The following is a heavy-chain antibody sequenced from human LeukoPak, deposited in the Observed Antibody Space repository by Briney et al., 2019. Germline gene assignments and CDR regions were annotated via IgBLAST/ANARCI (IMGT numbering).Heavy chain of an antibody. Sequence: GGSLRLSCAASGFTFSSYGMHWVRQAPGMGLEWVAVISYDGSNKYYADSVKGRFTISRDNSKNTLYLQMNSLRAEDTAVYYCAKDLTIPASGYYYGSGSYHYWGQGTLVTVSS. J-gene: IGHJ4*02. CDR2: ISYDGSNK. D-gene: IGHD3-10*01. CDR1: GFTFSSYG. V-gene: IGHV3-30*18. CDR3: AKDLTIPASGYYYGSGSYHY.